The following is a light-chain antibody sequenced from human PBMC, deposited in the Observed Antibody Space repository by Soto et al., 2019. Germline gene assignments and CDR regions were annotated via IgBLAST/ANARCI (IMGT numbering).Light chain of an antibody. CDR2: EVS. CDR3: SSNTSSSTQFV. CDR1: SSDVGGYNY. Sequence: QSVLTQPASVSGSPGQSITISCTGTSSDVGGYNYVSWYQQHPGKAPKLMMSEVSNRPSGVSNRFSGSKSGNTASLTSSGLPAEDVVDYCCSSNTSSSTQFVFAPGTKLTVL. J-gene: IGLJ1*01. V-gene: IGLV2-14*01.